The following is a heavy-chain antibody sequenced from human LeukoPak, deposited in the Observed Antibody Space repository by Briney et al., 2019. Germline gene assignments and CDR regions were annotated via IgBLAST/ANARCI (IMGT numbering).Heavy chain of an antibody. J-gene: IGHJ6*02. CDR1: GFTFSSYA. D-gene: IGHD2-15*01. V-gene: IGHV3-30-3*01. Sequence: GGSLRLSCAASGFTFSSYAMHWVRQAPGKRLGRVAVISYDGSNKYYADSVKGRLTISRDNYKNTLYLQMNSLRAKDTAVYYCARDRRSVVVAATRNYYYGMDVCGQGATVTVS. CDR2: ISYDGSNK. CDR3: ARDRRSVVVAATRNYYYGMDV.